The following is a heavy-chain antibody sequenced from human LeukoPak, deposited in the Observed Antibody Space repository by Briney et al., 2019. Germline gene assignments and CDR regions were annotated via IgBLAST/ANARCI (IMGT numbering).Heavy chain of an antibody. CDR2: ISWNSGSI. CDR1: GFTFDDYA. J-gene: IGHJ6*03. D-gene: IGHD6-13*01. Sequence: GGSLRLSCAASGFTFDDYAMHWVRQAPGKGLEWVSGISWNSGSIGYADSVKGRFTTSRDNAKNSLYLQMNSLRAEDTALYYCAKVSIAAAATRYYYYYMDVWGKGTTVTVSS. V-gene: IGHV3-9*01. CDR3: AKVSIAAAATRYYYYYMDV.